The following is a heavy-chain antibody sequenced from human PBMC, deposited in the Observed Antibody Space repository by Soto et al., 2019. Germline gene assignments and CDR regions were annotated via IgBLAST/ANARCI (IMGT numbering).Heavy chain of an antibody. CDR2: IIPIFGTA. CDR1: GGTFSSYA. J-gene: IGHJ4*02. Sequence: SVKVSCKASGGTFSSYAISWVRQAPGQGLEWMGGIIPIFGTANYAKKFQGRVTITADESTSTAYMELSSLRSEDTAVYYCARGGYSYYDSSGYYYFDYWGQGTLVTVSS. V-gene: IGHV1-69*13. CDR3: ARGGYSYYDSSGYYYFDY. D-gene: IGHD3-22*01.